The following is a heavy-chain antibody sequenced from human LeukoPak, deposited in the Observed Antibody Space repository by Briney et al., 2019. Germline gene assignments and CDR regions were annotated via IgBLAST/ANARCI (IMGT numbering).Heavy chain of an antibody. CDR2: IYYSGST. CDR1: GGSVSSGSYY. D-gene: IGHD2-15*01. J-gene: IGHJ4*02. Sequence: SETLSLTCTVSGGSVSSGSYYWSWTRQPPGKGLEWIGYIYYSGSTNYNPSLKSRVTISLNTSKSQFSLKLTSVTAADTAVYYCTSLLGYCSGGSCYSAGWDYWGQGTLVTVSS. CDR3: TSLLGYCSGGSCYSAGWDY. V-gene: IGHV4-61*01.